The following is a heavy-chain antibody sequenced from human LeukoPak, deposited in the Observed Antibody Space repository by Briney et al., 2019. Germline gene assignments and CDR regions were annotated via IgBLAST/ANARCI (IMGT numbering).Heavy chain of an antibody. D-gene: IGHD2-15*01. CDR3: ARTSGYFDS. CDR1: GFAFSAYA. J-gene: IGHJ4*02. CDR2: INSNGRST. V-gene: IGHV3-64*02. Sequence: TGGSLRLSCAASGFAFSAYAMHWVRRAPGKGLEYVSAINSNGRSTYYADSVKGRFTISRDNSNDTLFLQVGSLRPEDMAVYYCARTSGYFDSWGQGTLVTVSS.